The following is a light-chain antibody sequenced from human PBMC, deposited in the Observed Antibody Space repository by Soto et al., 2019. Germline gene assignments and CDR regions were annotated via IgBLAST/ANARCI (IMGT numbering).Light chain of an antibody. CDR2: AAS. CDR1: QSNSSY. CDR3: QQSYSTPPST. Sequence: DIQMTQSPSSLSASVGDRVTITCRASQSNSSYLNWYQQKPGKAPKLLIYAASSLQSGIPSRFSGSGSVTDFTLTISSLQPEDVATYYCQQSYSTPPSTFGQGTKLEIK. V-gene: IGKV1-39*01. J-gene: IGKJ2*01.